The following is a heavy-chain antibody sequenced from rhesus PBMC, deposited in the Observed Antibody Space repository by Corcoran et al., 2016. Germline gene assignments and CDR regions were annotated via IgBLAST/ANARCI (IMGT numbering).Heavy chain of an antibody. CDR1: GGSIRDDSY. CDR3: ARGGPHFDY. Sequence: QVQLPESGPGLVKPSETLSLTCAVSGGSIRDDSYWCWIRQPPGKGLEWIGYIYGSGGGTNYNPSLKNRVTISIDTSKNQFSLKLSSVTAADTAVYYCARGGPHFDYWGQGVLVTVSS. CDR2: IYGSGGGT. V-gene: IGHV4-106*01. J-gene: IGHJ4*01.